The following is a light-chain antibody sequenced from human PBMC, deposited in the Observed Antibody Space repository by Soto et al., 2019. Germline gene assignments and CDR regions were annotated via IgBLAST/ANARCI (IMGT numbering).Light chain of an antibody. V-gene: IGLV2-14*01. J-gene: IGLJ1*01. Sequence: SVLTQPASVSGSPGQSITISCTGTSSDIGGYNYVSWYQQHPGKAPKLMIYEVSNRPSGLSNRFSGSKSGNTASLTISGLQAEDEADYYCNSYTSTSTQVFGTGTKVPS. CDR3: NSYTSTSTQV. CDR1: SSDIGGYNY. CDR2: EVS.